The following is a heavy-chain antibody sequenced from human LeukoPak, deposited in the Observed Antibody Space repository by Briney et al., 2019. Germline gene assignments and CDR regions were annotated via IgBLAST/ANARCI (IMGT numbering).Heavy chain of an antibody. CDR1: GYTCTGYY. CDR3: ARIWLRQDYYYMDV. D-gene: IGHD3-9*01. Sequence: EASVKVSCKASGYTCTGYYIHWVRQAPGQGLEWMGRINPKSGGTNYAQRFQGRVTMTRDTAISTAHMELSSLRSDDTAVYYCARIWLRQDYYYMDVWGKGTTVTVSS. CDR2: INPKSGGT. J-gene: IGHJ6*03. V-gene: IGHV1-2*06.